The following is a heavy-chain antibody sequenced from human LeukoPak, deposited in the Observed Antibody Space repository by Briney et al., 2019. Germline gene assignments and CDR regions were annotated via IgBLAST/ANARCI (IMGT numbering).Heavy chain of an antibody. CDR1: GFTFSSYA. CDR3: ARPNIVDYVTGAFDI. CDR2: IYYSGST. Sequence: GSLRLSCAASGFTFSSYAMSWVRQPPGKGLEWIGSIYYSGSTYYNPSLKSRVTISVDTSKNQFSLKLSSVTAADTAVYYCARPNIVDYVTGAFDIWGQGTMVTVSS. D-gene: IGHD3-16*01. V-gene: IGHV4-39*01. J-gene: IGHJ3*02.